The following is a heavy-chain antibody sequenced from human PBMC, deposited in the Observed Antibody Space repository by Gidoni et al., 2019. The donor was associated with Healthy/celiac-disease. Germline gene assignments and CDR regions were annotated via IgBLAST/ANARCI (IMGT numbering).Heavy chain of an antibody. Sequence: QVQLQESGPGLVKPSETLSLTCTVSGGSIRSYYWSWIRQPPGKGLEWIGYIYYSGSTNYNPSLKSRVTISVDTSKNQFSLKLSSVTAADTAVYYCARFPYYDSSGYYFGFDYWGQGTLVTVSS. D-gene: IGHD3-22*01. CDR2: IYYSGST. CDR1: GGSIRSYY. CDR3: ARFPYYDSSGYYFGFDY. V-gene: IGHV4-59*01. J-gene: IGHJ4*02.